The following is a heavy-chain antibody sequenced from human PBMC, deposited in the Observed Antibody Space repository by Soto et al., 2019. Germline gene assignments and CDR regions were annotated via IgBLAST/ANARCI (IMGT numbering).Heavy chain of an antibody. J-gene: IGHJ4*02. V-gene: IGHV2-5*01. CDR3: AHGDPLDFHY. Sequence: QITLRESGPALMKPTQTLTLTCTFSGFSLSTSGEAVGWIRQPPGKGLEWLALIYWNGIERYSPSLKNRLSITKDTSKNNVVLTMTNMDPVDTATYYCAHGDPLDFHYWGQGTLVTVSS. CDR2: IYWNGIE. CDR1: GFSLSTSGEA. D-gene: IGHD3-10*01.